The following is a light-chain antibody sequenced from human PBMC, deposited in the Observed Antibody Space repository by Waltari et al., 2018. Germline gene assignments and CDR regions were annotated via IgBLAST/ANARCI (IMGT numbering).Light chain of an antibody. CDR1: QDISSY. Sequence: IQLTQSPSSLSASVGDRVTITCRASQDISSYLAWYQQKPGKAPKVLVYVASTLRSGVPSRFSGSGSGTEFTLTISSLQPEDFATYHCQQSESLPWTFGQGTKVEIK. V-gene: IGKV1-9*01. CDR3: QQSESLPWT. J-gene: IGKJ1*01. CDR2: VAS.